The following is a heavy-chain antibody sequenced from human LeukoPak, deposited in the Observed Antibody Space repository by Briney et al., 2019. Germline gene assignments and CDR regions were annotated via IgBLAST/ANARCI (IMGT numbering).Heavy chain of an antibody. CDR2: IRYDGSNK. J-gene: IGHJ1*01. V-gene: IGHV3-30*02. CDR1: GFTFSSYG. D-gene: IGHD3-22*01. Sequence: GGSLRLSCAASGFTFSSYGMHWLRQAPGKGLEWVAFIRYDGSNKYYADSVKGRFTISRDNSKNTLYLQMDSLRAEDTAVYYCAKDRVHYYDSSGSPGYFQHWGQGTLVTVSS. CDR3: AKDRVHYYDSSGSPGYFQH.